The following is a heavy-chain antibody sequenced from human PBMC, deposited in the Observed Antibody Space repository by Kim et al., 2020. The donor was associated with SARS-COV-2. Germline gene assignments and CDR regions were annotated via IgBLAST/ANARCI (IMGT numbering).Heavy chain of an antibody. J-gene: IGHJ6*02. CDR3: ARVGRYYYYYGMDV. Sequence: PSLKSRVTMAGDTAKNQFSLDLSSVTAADTAVYYCARVGRYYYYYGMDVWGQGTTVTVSS. V-gene: IGHV4-34*13. D-gene: IGHD1-26*01.